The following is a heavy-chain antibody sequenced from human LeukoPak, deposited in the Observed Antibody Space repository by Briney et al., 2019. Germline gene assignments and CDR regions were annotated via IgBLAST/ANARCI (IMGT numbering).Heavy chain of an antibody. CDR3: GRGEGYGSGGSCRIFDY. Sequence: KPSETLSLTCAFYGGSFSDYHWSWIRQPPGKGLEWIGEINHSGSTNYNPSLKSRVTISVDTSKNQFSLKLSSVTAADTAVYYCGRGEGYGSGGSCRIFDYWGQGTLVTVSS. V-gene: IGHV4-34*01. D-gene: IGHD2-15*01. CDR1: GGSFSDYH. CDR2: INHSGST. J-gene: IGHJ4*02.